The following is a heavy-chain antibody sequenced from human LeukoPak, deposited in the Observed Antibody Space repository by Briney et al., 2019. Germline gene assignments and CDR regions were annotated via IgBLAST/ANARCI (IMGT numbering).Heavy chain of an antibody. V-gene: IGHV4-59*01. CDR3: ARFRDGYNYDFDY. D-gene: IGHD5-24*01. CDR1: GGSMSDYK. J-gene: IGHJ4*02. Sequence: SETLSLTCTVTGGSMSDYKWSWIRQPPGKGLEWIGYIYNSGSTNYNPSLKSRVTISVDTSKNQFSLKLTSVTAADTAIYYCARFRDGYNYDFDYWGQGTLVTVSS. CDR2: IYNSGST.